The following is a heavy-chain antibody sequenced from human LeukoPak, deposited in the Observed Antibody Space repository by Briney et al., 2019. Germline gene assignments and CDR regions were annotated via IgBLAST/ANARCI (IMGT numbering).Heavy chain of an antibody. D-gene: IGHD3-22*01. CDR2: IYYSGST. V-gene: IGHV4-39*07. Sequence: SETLSLTCTVSGGSISSNSYYWGWIRQPPGKGLEWIGSIYYSGSTYYNPSLNIRVTISVDTSKNQFSLNLRSVTVADTAVYYCAREILYDSTGYYLWGQGTLVTVSS. CDR1: GGSISSNSYY. J-gene: IGHJ4*02. CDR3: AREILYDSTGYYL.